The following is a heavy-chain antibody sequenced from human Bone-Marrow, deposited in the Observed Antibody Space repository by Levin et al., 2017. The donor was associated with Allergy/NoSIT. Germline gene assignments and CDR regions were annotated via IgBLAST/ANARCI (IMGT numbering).Heavy chain of an antibody. Sequence: GESLKISCAASGFNFTNAWMSWIRQAPGKGLEWVGRIKGKIDGGTTDYAGPLKGRFTISKDDSKNILYLQMDSLKTEDTAVYFCSTELMVALAFDYWGQGALVTVSS. CDR3: STELMVALAFDY. V-gene: IGHV3-15*01. J-gene: IGHJ4*02. D-gene: IGHD2-8*01. CDR1: GFNFTNAW. CDR2: IKGKIDGGTT.